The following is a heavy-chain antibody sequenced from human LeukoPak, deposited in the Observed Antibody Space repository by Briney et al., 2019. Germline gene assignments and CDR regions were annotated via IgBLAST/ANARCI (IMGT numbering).Heavy chain of an antibody. CDR2: IYPDDSDT. J-gene: IGHJ4*02. CDR1: GYSFTSYW. Sequence: GESLKISCKGSGYSFTSYWIGWVRQMPGKGLEWMGIIYPDDSDTGYSPSFQGQVTLSADKSISTAYLQWSSLKASDTAMYFCARRRTGRYYFDYWGQGTLVTVSS. CDR3: ARRRTGRYYFDY. D-gene: IGHD3/OR15-3a*01. V-gene: IGHV5-51*01.